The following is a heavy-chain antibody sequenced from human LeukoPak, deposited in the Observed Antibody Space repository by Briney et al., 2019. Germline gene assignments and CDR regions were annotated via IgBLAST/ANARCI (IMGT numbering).Heavy chain of an antibody. D-gene: IGHD3-3*01. CDR2: LNPKSGST. J-gene: IGHJ6*03. Sequence: GASVKVSCKASGYTFTGHYIHWVRQAPGQGLEWMGWLNPKSGSTNYAQKFQGRVTMSRDTSISTAYMELNRLRSDDTAAYYCAKDSDFWSGPYYYMDVWGKGTTVTVSS. V-gene: IGHV1-2*02. CDR1: GYTFTGHY. CDR3: AKDSDFWSGPYYYMDV.